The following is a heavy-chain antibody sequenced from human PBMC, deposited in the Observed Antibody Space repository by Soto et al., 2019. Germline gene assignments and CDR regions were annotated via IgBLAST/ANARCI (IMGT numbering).Heavy chain of an antibody. V-gene: IGHV3-15*01. CDR2: IKSKTDGGTT. CDR1: GFTFSNAW. J-gene: IGHJ6*03. CDR3: TTDLGYSGYDSHYYYYYYMDV. D-gene: IGHD5-12*01. Sequence: GGSLRLSCAASGFTFSNAWMSWVRQAPGKGLEWVGRIKSKTDGGTTDYAAPVKGRFTISRDDSKNTLYLQMNSLKTEDTAVYYCTTDLGYSGYDSHYYYYYYMDVWGKGTTVTVSS.